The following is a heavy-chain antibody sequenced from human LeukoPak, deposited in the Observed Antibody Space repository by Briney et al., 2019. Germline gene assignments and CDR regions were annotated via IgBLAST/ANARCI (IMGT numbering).Heavy chain of an antibody. V-gene: IGHV3-30*03. D-gene: IGHD3-9*01. CDR3: ARDGGHFDWLLWPSDY. Sequence: GGSLRLSCAASGFTFSSYWMSWVRQAPGKGLEWVAVISYDGSNKYYADSVKGRFTISRDNSKNTLYLQMNSLRAEDTAVYYCARDGGHFDWLLWPSDYWGQGTLVTVSS. J-gene: IGHJ4*02. CDR1: GFTFSSYW. CDR2: ISYDGSNK.